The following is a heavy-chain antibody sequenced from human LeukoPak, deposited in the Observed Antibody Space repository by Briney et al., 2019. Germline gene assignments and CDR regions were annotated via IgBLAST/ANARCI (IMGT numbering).Heavy chain of an antibody. D-gene: IGHD3-22*01. CDR2: ISSSSSTI. J-gene: IGHJ4*02. CDR3: ARDFHRRLYDSSAYHPY. V-gene: IGHV3-48*01. CDR1: GFTFSSYS. Sequence: PGGSLRLSCAASGFTFSSYSMNWVRQAPGKGLEWVSYISSSSSTIYCADSVKGRFTISRDNAKNSLYLQMNSLRAEDTAVYYCARDFHRRLYDSSAYHPYWGQGTLVTVSS.